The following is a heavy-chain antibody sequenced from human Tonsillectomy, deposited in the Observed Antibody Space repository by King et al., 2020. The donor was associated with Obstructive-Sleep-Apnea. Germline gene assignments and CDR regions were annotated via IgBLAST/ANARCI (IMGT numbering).Heavy chain of an antibody. CDR3: AKTFRPGIAVATYYYYALDV. Sequence: QLVQSGGGVVQPGRSLRLSCAASGFTFSSYGMHWVRQAPGKGLEWMAVISYDGSNKYYADSVKGRFTISRDNSKNTLYLQMNSLRAEDTAVYYCAKTFRPGIAVATYYYYALDVWGQGTTVTVSS. V-gene: IGHV3-30*18. J-gene: IGHJ6*02. CDR2: ISYDGSNK. CDR1: GFTFSSYG. D-gene: IGHD6-19*01.